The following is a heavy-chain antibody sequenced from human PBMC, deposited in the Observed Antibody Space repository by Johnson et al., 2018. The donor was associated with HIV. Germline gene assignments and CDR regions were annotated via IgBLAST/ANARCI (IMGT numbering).Heavy chain of an antibody. D-gene: IGHD3-10*01. CDR1: GFTFSDYG. CDR2: ISADGRNK. Sequence: QVQLVESGGGVVQPGRSLRLSCAASGFTFSDYGMHWVRQAPGKGLEWVAVISADGRNKYYADSVEGRFTISRENSKNTLYLQLNSLRAEDTAVYYCARAGDADAFDIWGQGTMVTVSS. V-gene: IGHV3-30*03. CDR3: ARAGDADAFDI. J-gene: IGHJ3*02.